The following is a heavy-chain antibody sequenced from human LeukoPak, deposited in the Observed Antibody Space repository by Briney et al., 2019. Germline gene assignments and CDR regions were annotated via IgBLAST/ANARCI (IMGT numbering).Heavy chain of an antibody. CDR1: GFTFSSYA. Sequence: GGSLRLSCAASGFTFSSYAMSWVRQAPGKGLEWFSAISGSGGSTYYAASVKGRFTISRDNSKNTLYLQMNSLRAEDTAVYYCAKRRGRGIAAAGTFDYWGQGTLVTVSS. CDR2: ISGSGGST. D-gene: IGHD6-13*01. CDR3: AKRRGRGIAAAGTFDY. J-gene: IGHJ4*02. V-gene: IGHV3-23*01.